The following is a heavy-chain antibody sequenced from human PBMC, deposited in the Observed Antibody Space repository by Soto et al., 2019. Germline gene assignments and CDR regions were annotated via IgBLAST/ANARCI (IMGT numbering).Heavy chain of an antibody. D-gene: IGHD1-26*01. CDR2: ISYDGSNN. J-gene: IGHJ3*02. Sequence: QVQLVESGGGVVQPGRSLRLSCAASGFTFSNYGMHWVRQTPGKGLEWVAVISYDGSNNYYADSAKGRFTSSRDTSKNTVYLQMNSLRPEDTAVYYCGNVLYSGSFDDALDMWGQGTMVTVSS. CDR3: GNVLYSGSFDDALDM. V-gene: IGHV3-30*18. CDR1: GFTFSNYG.